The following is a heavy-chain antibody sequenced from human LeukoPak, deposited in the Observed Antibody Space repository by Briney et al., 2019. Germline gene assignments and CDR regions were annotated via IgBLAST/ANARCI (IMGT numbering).Heavy chain of an antibody. V-gene: IGHV1-2*02. CDR3: ARHMTTANNWFDP. CDR2: INPSSGGT. J-gene: IGHJ5*02. Sequence: ASVKVSCKASGYIFTGYYMHWVRQAPGQGLDWMGWINPSSGGTNYAQKFQGRVTMTRDTSISTAYMELSRLIPDDTAVYYCARHMTTANNWFDPWGQGTLVTVPS. CDR1: GYIFTGYY. D-gene: IGHD4-17*01.